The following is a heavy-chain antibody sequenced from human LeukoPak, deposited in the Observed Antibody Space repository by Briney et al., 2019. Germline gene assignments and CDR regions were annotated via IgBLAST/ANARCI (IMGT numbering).Heavy chain of an antibody. CDR2: IYPGDSDT. CDR1: GYTFTSYW. J-gene: IGHJ3*02. CDR3: ARRGRGGSGFEDAFDI. V-gene: IGHV5-51*01. D-gene: IGHD3-10*01. Sequence: PGESLKISFKGSGYTFTSYWIGWVRQMPGKGLEWMGIIYPGDSDTTYSPSFQGQVTISADKSISTAYVQWSSLKASDSAIYYCARRGRGGSGFEDAFDIWGQGTMVTVSS.